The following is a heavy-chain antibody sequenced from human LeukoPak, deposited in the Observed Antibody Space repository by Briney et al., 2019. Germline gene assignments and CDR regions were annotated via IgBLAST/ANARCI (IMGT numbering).Heavy chain of an antibody. V-gene: IGHV3-74*01. CDR2: INSDGSST. D-gene: IGHD6-13*01. CDR3: ARVRAAAGTMGAFDI. CDR1: GFTVSSNY. Sequence: GGSLRLSCAASGFTVSSNYMSWVRQAPGKGLEWVSRINSDGSSTSYADSVKGRFTISRDNAKNTLYLQMNSLRAEDTAVYYCARVRAAAGTMGAFDIWGQGTMVTVSS. J-gene: IGHJ3*02.